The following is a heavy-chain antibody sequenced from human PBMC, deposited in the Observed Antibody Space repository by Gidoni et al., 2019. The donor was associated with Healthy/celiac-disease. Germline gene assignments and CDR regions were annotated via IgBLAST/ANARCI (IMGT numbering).Heavy chain of an antibody. D-gene: IGHD3-22*01. CDR3: ARGWEYYDSSGYYVVGYFDY. V-gene: IGHV1-2*02. CDR2: INPNSGGT. CDR1: GYTFTGYS. Sequence: QVQLVQSGSEVKKPGASVKVSCKASGYTFTGYSMHWVRQAPGQGLEWMGGINPNSGGTNYAQKFQGRVTMTRDTSISTAYMELSRLRSDDTAVYYCARGWEYYDSSGYYVVGYFDYWGQGTLVTVSS. J-gene: IGHJ4*02.